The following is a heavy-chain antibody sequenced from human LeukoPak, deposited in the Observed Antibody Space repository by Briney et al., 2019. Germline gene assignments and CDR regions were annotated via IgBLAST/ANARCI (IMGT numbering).Heavy chain of an antibody. Sequence: PGGSLRLSCAASGFTFSSYAMHWVRQAPGKGLEWVAVISYDGSNKYYADSVKGRFTISRDNSKNTLYLQMNSLRAEDTAVYYCARESDYYDSRAFDYWGQGTLVTVSS. CDR3: ARESDYYDSRAFDY. CDR1: GFTFSSYA. J-gene: IGHJ4*02. V-gene: IGHV3-30-3*01. CDR2: ISYDGSNK. D-gene: IGHD3-22*01.